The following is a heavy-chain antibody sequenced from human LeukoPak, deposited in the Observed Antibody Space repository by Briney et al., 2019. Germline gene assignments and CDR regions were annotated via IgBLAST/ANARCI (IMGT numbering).Heavy chain of an antibody. CDR2: IRTHNHNT. D-gene: IGHD2/OR15-2a*01. CDR3: ARVDNSRWNQYYYYMDL. CDR1: GYTLTNYH. Sequence: GASVKVSCKASGYTLTNYHITWVRQAPGQGLEWMGWIRTHNHNTDYAQKFQGRVTMTTDTSTATAYMELRSLGSDDTAVYYCARVDNSRWNQYYYYMDLWGRGTTVTVSS. J-gene: IGHJ6*03. V-gene: IGHV1-18*01.